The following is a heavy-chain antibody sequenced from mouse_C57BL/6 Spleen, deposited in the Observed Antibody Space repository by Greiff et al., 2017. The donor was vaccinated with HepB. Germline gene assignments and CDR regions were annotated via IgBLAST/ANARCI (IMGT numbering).Heavy chain of an antibody. D-gene: IGHD4-1*01. CDR3: ARNGLGHYFDY. V-gene: IGHV1-26*01. CDR2: INPNNGGT. J-gene: IGHJ2*01. Sequence: EVQLQQSGPELVKPGASVKISCKASGYTFTDYYMNWVKQSHGKSLEWIGDINPNNGGTSYNQKFKGKATLTVDKSSSTAYMELRSLTSEDSAVYYCARNGLGHYFDYWGQGTTLTVSS. CDR1: GYTFTDYY.